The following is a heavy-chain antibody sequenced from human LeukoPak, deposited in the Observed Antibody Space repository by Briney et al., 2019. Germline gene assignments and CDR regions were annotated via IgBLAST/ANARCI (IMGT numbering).Heavy chain of an antibody. Sequence: GGSLRLSCAASGFTVSSNYMSWVRQAPGKGLKWVSIIYSGGITYYADSVKGRFTISRDNSKNTLYLQMNSLRAEDTAVYHCARGLFYYHSGGPHPFDYWGQGTLVTVSS. D-gene: IGHD3-22*01. J-gene: IGHJ4*02. CDR1: GFTVSSNY. V-gene: IGHV3-53*01. CDR3: ARGLFYYHSGGPHPFDY. CDR2: IYSGGIT.